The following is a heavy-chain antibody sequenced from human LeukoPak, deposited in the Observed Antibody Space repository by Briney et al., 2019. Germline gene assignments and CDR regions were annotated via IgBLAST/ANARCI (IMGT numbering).Heavy chain of an antibody. CDR1: GFSFTDYP. CDR2: IRTTAEGAKYA. J-gene: IGHJ4*02. CDR3: ATDPRYAFDF. Sequence: GGSQRLSCATSGFSFTDYPMNWVRQAPGKGLEWISNIRTTAEGAKYAYYADSVKGRVTISRDDRKNTLYLHMNSLRDDDTAVYYCATDPRYAFDFWGQGTLVPVSS. V-gene: IGHV3-48*02. D-gene: IGHD3-9*01.